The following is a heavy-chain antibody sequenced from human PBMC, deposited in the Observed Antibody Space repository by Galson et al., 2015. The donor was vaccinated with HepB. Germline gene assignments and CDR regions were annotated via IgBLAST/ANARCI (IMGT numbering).Heavy chain of an antibody. V-gene: IGHV3-74*01. CDR3: ARSFDD. CDR2: INSDGSAT. CDR1: GFIFSSYW. Sequence: SLRLSCAASGFIFSSYWMHWVRQAPGKGLVWVSRINSDGSATTYADSVKGRFTISRDNTKNTVYLQMNSLRAEDTAVYYCARSFDDWGQGTMVTVSP. J-gene: IGHJ3*01.